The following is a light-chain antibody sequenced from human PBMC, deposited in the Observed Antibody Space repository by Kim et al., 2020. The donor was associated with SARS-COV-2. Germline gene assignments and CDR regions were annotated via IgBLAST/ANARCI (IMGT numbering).Light chain of an antibody. CDR3: QQYNNWPIT. J-gene: IGKJ5*01. V-gene: IGKV3-15*01. CDR1: QSVSGK. Sequence: VSPGERATLSCRASQSVSGKLAWYQQKPGQAHRLLIYGASTRATDIPARFSGSGSGTEFTLTISSLQSEDFAVYYCQQYNNWPITFGQGTRLEIK. CDR2: GAS.